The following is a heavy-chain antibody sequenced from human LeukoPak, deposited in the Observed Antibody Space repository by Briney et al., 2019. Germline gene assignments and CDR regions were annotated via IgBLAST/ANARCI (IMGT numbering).Heavy chain of an antibody. CDR2: IKQDGSEK. CDR3: AKAGYGSGSSSFDQ. D-gene: IGHD3-10*01. V-gene: IGHV3-7*01. Sequence: QPGGSLRLSCAASGFTFSDYWMSWVRQAPGKGLEWVANIKQDGSEKYYVDSVKGRFTISRDNAKSSLHLQMNTLGAEDTAVYYCAKAGYGSGSSSFDQWGQGTLVTVSS. CDR1: GFTFSDYW. J-gene: IGHJ4*02.